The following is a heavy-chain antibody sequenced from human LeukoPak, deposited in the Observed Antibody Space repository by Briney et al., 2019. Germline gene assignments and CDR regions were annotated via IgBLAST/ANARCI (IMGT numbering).Heavy chain of an antibody. CDR3: ARLASSSYT. CDR2: IYHSGST. CDR1: GYSISSGYY. J-gene: IGHJ5*02. V-gene: IGHV4-38-2*01. D-gene: IGHD3-10*01. Sequence: PSETLSLTCAVSGYSISSGYYWGWIRQPPGKGLEWTGSIYHSGSTYYNPSLKSRVTISVDTSKNQFSLKLSSVTAADTAVYYCARLASSSYTCGQGTLVTVSS.